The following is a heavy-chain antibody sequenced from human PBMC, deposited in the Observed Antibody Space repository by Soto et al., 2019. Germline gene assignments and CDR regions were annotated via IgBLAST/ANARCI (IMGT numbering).Heavy chain of an antibody. V-gene: IGHV3-74*01. CDR2: INSDGSST. CDR1: GFTFSNYW. Sequence: EAHLVESGGGLVQPGGSLRLSCAASGFTFSNYWIHWVRQAPGKGLVWVSRINSDGSSTNYADSVKGRFTISRDNAKNTVYLQMNSLRAEDTAMFHCASSARGSYGDYSWGQGTLVTVSP. D-gene: IGHD4-17*01. J-gene: IGHJ4*02. CDR3: ASSARGSYGDYS.